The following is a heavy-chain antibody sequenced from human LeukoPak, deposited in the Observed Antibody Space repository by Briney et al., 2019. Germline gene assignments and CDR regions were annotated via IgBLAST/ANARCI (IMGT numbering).Heavy chain of an antibody. J-gene: IGHJ6*02. CDR3: ARSLPYCCSSSCYSYGMDV. CDR2: VHTGGSA. V-gene: IGHV4-61*02. Sequence: SETLSLTCTVSAGSISSGAYYWSWIRQPAGKGLEWIGRVHTGGSANYSPSLWSRVTISLDTSQNQFSLRLTSVTAADTAIYYCARSLPYCCSSSCYSYGMDVWGQGTTVTVSS. D-gene: IGHD2-2*01. CDR1: AGSISSGAYY.